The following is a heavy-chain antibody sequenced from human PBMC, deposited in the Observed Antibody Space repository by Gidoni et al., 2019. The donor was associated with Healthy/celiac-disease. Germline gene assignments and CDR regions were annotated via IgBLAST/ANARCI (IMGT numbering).Heavy chain of an antibody. CDR2: IYYSGST. Sequence: QVQLQESGPGLVKPSETLSLTCTVSGGSISSYYWSWIRQPPGKGLEWIGYIYYSGSTNYNPSLKSRVTISVDTSKNQFSLKLSSVTAADTAVYYCARHHIWYFDYWGQGTLVTVSS. D-gene: IGHD2-21*01. J-gene: IGHJ4*02. CDR3: ARHHIWYFDY. CDR1: GGSISSYY. V-gene: IGHV4-59*08.